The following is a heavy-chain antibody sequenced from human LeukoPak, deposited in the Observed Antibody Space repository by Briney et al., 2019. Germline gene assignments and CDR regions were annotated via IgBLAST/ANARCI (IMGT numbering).Heavy chain of an antibody. D-gene: IGHD6-13*01. CDR3: SRESIAAYGKRWFVP. Sequence: GASVTVSCMASGYTFTVYGISRVRQAPRQGRECLGWISAYTGNTNYAKKLQGRVTMTTDTSTSTAYMELRSLRTDELPGYHLSRESIAAYGKRWFVPSGERNLVTVSP. CDR2: ISAYTGNT. CDR1: GYTFTVYG. J-gene: IGHJ5*02. V-gene: IGHV1-18*03.